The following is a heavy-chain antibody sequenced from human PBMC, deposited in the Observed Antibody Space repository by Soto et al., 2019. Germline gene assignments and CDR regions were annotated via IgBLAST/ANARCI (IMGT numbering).Heavy chain of an antibody. CDR1: GYTFTSYG. J-gene: IGHJ5*02. CDR2: ISAYNGNT. Sequence: ASVKVSCKASGYTFTSYGISWVRQAPGQGLEWMGWISAYNGNTNYAQKLQGRVNMTTDTSTSTAYMELRSLRSDDTAVYYFARDFFGGQQLDWNWFDPWGQGTLVTVSS. D-gene: IGHD6-13*01. CDR3: ARDFFGGQQLDWNWFDP. V-gene: IGHV1-18*01.